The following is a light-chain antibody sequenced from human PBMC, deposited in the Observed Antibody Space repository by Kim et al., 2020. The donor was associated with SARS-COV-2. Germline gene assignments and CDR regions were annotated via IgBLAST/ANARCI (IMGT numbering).Light chain of an antibody. CDR2: YDS. CDR3: QVWDSSSDHRV. J-gene: IGLJ3*02. Sequence: APGKTARITCGGNNIGSKSVHWYQQKPGQAPVLVIYYDSDRTSGIPERFSGSNSGNTATRTISRVEAGDEADYYCQVWDSSSDHRVFGGGTKLTVL. CDR1: NIGSKS. V-gene: IGLV3-21*04.